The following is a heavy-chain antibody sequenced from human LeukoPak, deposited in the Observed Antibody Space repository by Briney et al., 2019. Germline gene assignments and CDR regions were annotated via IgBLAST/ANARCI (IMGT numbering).Heavy chain of an antibody. Sequence: SGGSLRLSCAASGFTFSYYAMSWVRQAPGKGLEWVSGISGSDGSTYYADSVKGRFTISRDDAENSLFLQMNTLRAEDTAVYYCARGAGPYGDYRDYWGQGTLVTVSS. D-gene: IGHD4-17*01. CDR1: GFTFSYYA. CDR3: ARGAGPYGDYRDY. V-gene: IGHV3-23*01. CDR2: ISGSDGST. J-gene: IGHJ4*02.